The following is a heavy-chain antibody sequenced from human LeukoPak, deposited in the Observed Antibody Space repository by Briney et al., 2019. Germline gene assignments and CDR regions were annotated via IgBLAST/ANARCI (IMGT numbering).Heavy chain of an antibody. CDR1: GGSFSGYS. J-gene: IGHJ3*02. CDR2: INHSGTT. CDR3: ARPATYFESLDAFDI. D-gene: IGHD3-9*01. V-gene: IGHV4-34*01. Sequence: PSETLSLTCAVHGGSFSGYSWTWIRQPPGKGLEWIGEINHSGTTNYNSSLKSRVTISLDTSKTHFSLRLTSVTAADTAVYYCARPATYFESLDAFDIWGQGTMVTVSS.